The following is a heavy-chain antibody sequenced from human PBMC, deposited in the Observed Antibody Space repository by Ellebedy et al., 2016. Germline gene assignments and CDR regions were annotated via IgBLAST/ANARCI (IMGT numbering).Heavy chain of an antibody. Sequence: ASVKVSXXASGYTFISYDIHWVRQATGQGLEWMGWMNPNSGNTAYAQHFQDRVTMTRSTSISTAYMELSSLSSEDTAVYYCARANTALDHWGQGTLVTVSS. D-gene: IGHD5-18*01. J-gene: IGHJ4*02. V-gene: IGHV1-8*01. CDR1: GYTFISYD. CDR3: ARANTALDH. CDR2: MNPNSGNT.